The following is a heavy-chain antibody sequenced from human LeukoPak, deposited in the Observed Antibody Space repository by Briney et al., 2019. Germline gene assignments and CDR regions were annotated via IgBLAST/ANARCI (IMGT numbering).Heavy chain of an antibody. V-gene: IGHV3-7*01. Sequence: GGSLRLSCTASGFTFGDYAMSWVRQAPGKGLEWVANIKQDGSEKYYVDSVKGRFTISRDNAKNSLYLQMNSLRAEDTAVYYCARDQFLVWMTVTPGAFDYWGQGTLVTVSS. CDR3: ARDQFLVWMTVTPGAFDY. CDR2: IKQDGSEK. J-gene: IGHJ4*02. CDR1: GFTFGDYA. D-gene: IGHD2-21*02.